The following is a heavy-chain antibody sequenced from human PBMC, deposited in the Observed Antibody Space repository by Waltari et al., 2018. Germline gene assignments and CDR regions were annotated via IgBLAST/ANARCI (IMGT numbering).Heavy chain of an antibody. Sequence: QVQLQESGPGLVKPSETLSLTCTVSGGPISSDYWSWIRQPPGKGLEWIGYIYYSGSTNYNPSLKSRVTISVDTSKNQFSLKLSSVTAADTAVYYCARGGDSSGYYSTDFDYWGQGTLVTVSS. CDR3: ARGGDSSGYYSTDFDY. V-gene: IGHV4-59*01. CDR2: IYYSGST. D-gene: IGHD3-22*01. J-gene: IGHJ4*02. CDR1: GGPISSDY.